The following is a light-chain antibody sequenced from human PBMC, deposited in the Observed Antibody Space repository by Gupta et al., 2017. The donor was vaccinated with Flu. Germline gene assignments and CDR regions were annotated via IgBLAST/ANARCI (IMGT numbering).Light chain of an antibody. CDR2: NDN. V-gene: IGLV1-44*01. Sequence: WYQHLPGTAPRPLIYNDNQRPSGVPDRFSGSKSGTSASLAIGGLQSEDEADYYRAAWDDSLTALSADDSLNGLGVFGGGTKRTVL. J-gene: IGLJ3*02. CDR3: AAWDDSLTALSADDSLNGLGV.